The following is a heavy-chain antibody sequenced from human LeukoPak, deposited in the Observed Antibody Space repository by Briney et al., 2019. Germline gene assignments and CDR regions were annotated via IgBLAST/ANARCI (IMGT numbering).Heavy chain of an antibody. Sequence: GGSPRLSCAASGFTFSNAWMSWVRQVPGKGLEWVGRLKSKTDGGTTDYAAPVKGRFTISRDDSRNTLYLQMNSLKTEDTAVYYCTTDRGDGDSRRWGYWGQGTLVTVSS. V-gene: IGHV3-15*01. J-gene: IGHJ4*02. CDR2: LKSKTDGGTT. CDR3: TTDRGDGDSRRWGY. D-gene: IGHD4-17*01. CDR1: GFTFSNAW.